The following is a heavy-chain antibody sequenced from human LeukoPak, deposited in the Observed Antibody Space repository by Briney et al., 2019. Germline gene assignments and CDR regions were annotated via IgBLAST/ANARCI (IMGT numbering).Heavy chain of an antibody. D-gene: IGHD6-13*01. Sequence: SETLSPTCAVYGGSFSGYYWSWIRQPPGKGLEWIGEINHSGSTNYNPSLKSRVTISVDTSKNQFSLKLSSVTAADTAVYYCAGSGRSSITWRTIDYWGQGTLVTVSS. CDR3: AGSGRSSITWRTIDY. CDR2: INHSGST. CDR1: GGSFSGYY. J-gene: IGHJ4*02. V-gene: IGHV4-34*01.